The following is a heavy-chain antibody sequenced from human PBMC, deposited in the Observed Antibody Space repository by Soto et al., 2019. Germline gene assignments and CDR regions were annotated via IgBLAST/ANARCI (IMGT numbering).Heavy chain of an antibody. J-gene: IGHJ4*02. CDR2: IYYSGST. Sequence: SETLSLTCTVSGGSISSSSYYWGWLRQPPGKGLEWIGSIYYSGSTYYNPSLKSRVTISVDTSKNQFSLKLSSVTAADKVVYYCARRCIAAAGYNPTYNDYWGQGTLVTVSS. CDR3: ARRCIAAAGYNPTYNDY. V-gene: IGHV4-39*01. D-gene: IGHD6-13*01. CDR1: GGSISSSSYY.